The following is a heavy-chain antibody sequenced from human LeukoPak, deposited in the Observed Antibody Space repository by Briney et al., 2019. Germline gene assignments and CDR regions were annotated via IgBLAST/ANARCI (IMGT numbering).Heavy chain of an antibody. V-gene: IGHV3-48*04. Sequence: GGSLRLSCAASGFTFSSYAMNWVRQAPGKGLEWVSYISGSSGIIDYADSVRGRFTISRDNAKNTLYLQMNSLRAEDTAVYYCTRGYSGSYRIDYWGQGTLVTVSS. D-gene: IGHD1-26*01. CDR3: TRGYSGSYRIDY. CDR1: GFTFSSYA. CDR2: ISGSSGII. J-gene: IGHJ4*02.